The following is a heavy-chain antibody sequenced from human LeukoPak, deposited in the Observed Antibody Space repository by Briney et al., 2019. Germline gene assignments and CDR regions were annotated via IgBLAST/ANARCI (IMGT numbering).Heavy chain of an antibody. CDR3: AKPAYYDILTGYGT. Sequence: ETLSLTCAVYGGSFSGYYWSWIRQPPGKGLEWVSAISGSGGSTYYADSVRGRFTISRDNSKNTLYLQMNSLRAEDTAVYYCAKPAYYDILTGYGTWGQGTLVTVSS. CDR1: GGSFSGYY. D-gene: IGHD3-9*01. V-gene: IGHV3-23*01. CDR2: ISGSGGST. J-gene: IGHJ4*02.